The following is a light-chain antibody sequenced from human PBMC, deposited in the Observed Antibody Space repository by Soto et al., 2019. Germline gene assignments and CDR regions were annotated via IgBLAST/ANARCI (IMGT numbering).Light chain of an antibody. CDR2: GNS. V-gene: IGLV1-40*01. CDR3: QSYDSSLSRVVV. CDR1: SSNIGAGYD. Sequence: QPVLTQPPSVSGAPGQRVTISCTGSSSNIGAGYDVHWYQQLPGTAPKLLIYGNSNRPSGVPDRFSGSKSGTSASLAITGLQAEDEADYYCQSYDSSLSRVVVFGGGTKVTVL. J-gene: IGLJ2*01.